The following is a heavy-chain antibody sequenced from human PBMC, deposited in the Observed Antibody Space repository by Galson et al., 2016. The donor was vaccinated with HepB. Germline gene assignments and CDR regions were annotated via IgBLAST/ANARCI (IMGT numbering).Heavy chain of an antibody. D-gene: IGHD5-18*01. CDR1: GFTFSSYS. Sequence: SLRLSCAASGFTFSSYSMNWVRQAPGKGLEWVSYISSSSSSIYYADPVKGRFTISRDNAKNSLYLQMNSLRAEDTAVYYCAKDHGYSYGYLAYWGQGTPVTVSS. J-gene: IGHJ4*02. V-gene: IGHV3-48*01. CDR2: ISSSSSSI. CDR3: AKDHGYSYGYLAY.